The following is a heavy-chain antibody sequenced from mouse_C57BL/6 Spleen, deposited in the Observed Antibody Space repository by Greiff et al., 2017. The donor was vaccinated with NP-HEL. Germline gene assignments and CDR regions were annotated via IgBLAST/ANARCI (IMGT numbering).Heavy chain of an antibody. CDR1: GYTFTTYP. CDR2: FHPYNDDT. J-gene: IGHJ3*01. V-gene: IGHV1-47*01. Sequence: QVQLKESGAELVKPGASVKMSCKASGYTFTTYPIEWMKQNHGKSLEWIGNFHPYNDDTKYNEKFKGKATLTVEKSSSTVYLELSRLTSDDSAVYYCARGGAYYDYDVGFAYWGQGTLVTVSA. CDR3: ARGGAYYDYDVGFAY. D-gene: IGHD2-4*01.